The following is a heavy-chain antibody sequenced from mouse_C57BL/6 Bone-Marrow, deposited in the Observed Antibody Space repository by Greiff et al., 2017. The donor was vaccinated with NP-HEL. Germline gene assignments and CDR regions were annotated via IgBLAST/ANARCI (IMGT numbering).Heavy chain of an antibody. CDR1: GYTFTDYY. J-gene: IGHJ4*01. V-gene: IGHV1-19*01. D-gene: IGHD6-1*01. CDR3: VASYYYAMDY. CDR2: INPYNGGT. Sequence: EVQLVESGPVLVKPGASVKMSCKASGYTFTDYYMNWVKQSHGKSLEWIGVINPYNGGTSYNQKFKGKATLTVDKSSSTAYMELNSLTSEDSAVYYCVASYYYAMDYWGQGTSVTVSS.